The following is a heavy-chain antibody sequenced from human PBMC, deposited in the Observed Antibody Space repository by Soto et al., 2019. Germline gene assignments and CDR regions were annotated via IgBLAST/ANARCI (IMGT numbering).Heavy chain of an antibody. D-gene: IGHD1-20*01. CDR2: IYPGDSDT. J-gene: IGHJ6*02. V-gene: IGHV5-51*01. CDR1: GYSFTNYW. Sequence: ESLKISCKGSGYSFTNYWIAWVRQMPGKGLEWMGIIYPGDSDTRYSPSFQGQVTMSADKSTSTAYLQWRSLKASDTAIYYGARPIRAESIGYGMDVWGQGTTVTVSS. CDR3: ARPIRAESIGYGMDV.